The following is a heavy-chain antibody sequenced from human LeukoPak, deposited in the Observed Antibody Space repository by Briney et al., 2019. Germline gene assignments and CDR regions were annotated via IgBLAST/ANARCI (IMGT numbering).Heavy chain of an antibody. CDR1: GGSISSYY. CDR2: IYYSGST. Sequence: SETLSLTCTVSGGSISSYYWSWIRQPPGKGLEWIGYIYYSGSTNYNPSLKSRVTISVDTSKNPFSLKLSSVTAADTAVYYCARSPLLLYGSGSWFDPWGQGTLVTVSS. D-gene: IGHD3-10*01. CDR3: ARSPLLLYGSGSWFDP. V-gene: IGHV4-59*01. J-gene: IGHJ5*02.